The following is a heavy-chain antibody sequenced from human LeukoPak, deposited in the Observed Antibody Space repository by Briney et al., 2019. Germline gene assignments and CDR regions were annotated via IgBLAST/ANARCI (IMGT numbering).Heavy chain of an antibody. J-gene: IGHJ4*02. Sequence: GGSLRLSCAASGFTFDDYAMHWVRQAPGKGLEWVSLISGDGGTTYYADSVKGRFTISGDNRKKSLYLQMNSLRTEDAALYYCAKDIGGLNYCGQGTLVTVSS. CDR2: ISGDGGTT. D-gene: IGHD6-25*01. CDR3: AKDIGGLNY. V-gene: IGHV3-43*02. CDR1: GFTFDDYA.